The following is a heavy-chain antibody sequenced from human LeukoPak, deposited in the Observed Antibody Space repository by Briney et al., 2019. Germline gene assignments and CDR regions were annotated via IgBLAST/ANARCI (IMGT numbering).Heavy chain of an antibody. CDR2: MYHSGGT. Sequence: SETLSLTGTVSGYSISSGYFWGWIRQPPGKGLEWIGTMYHSGGTYYNPSLKSRGTISVDTSKNQFSLRLSSVTAADTAMYYCARDRGADTASTDWGQGTLVTVSS. V-gene: IGHV4-38-2*02. CDR3: ARDRGADTASTD. D-gene: IGHD5-18*01. J-gene: IGHJ4*02. CDR1: GYSISSGYF.